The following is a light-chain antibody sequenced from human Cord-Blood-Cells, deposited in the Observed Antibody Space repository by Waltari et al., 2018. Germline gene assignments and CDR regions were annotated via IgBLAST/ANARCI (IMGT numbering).Light chain of an antibody. J-gene: IGKJ4*01. CDR1: QSIISY. V-gene: IGKV1-39*01. CDR3: QQSYSTPRT. Sequence: DIQMTQSPSSLSASVGDRVTITCRESQSIISYLNWYQQKPGKAPKLLIYAASSLQSGVPSRFSGSGSVTDFTLTISSLQPEDFATYYCQQSYSTPRTFGGGTKVEIK. CDR2: AAS.